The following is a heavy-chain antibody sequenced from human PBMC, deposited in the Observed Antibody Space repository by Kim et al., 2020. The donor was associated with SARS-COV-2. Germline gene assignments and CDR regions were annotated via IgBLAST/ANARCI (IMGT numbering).Heavy chain of an antibody. J-gene: IGHJ4*02. D-gene: IGHD3-10*01. V-gene: IGHV1-69*01. CDR3: ARLLGSGSPPDY. Sequence: SYAQKFQGRVTLTADESTSTAYMELSSLRSEDTAVYYCARLLGSGSPPDYWGQGTLVTVSS.